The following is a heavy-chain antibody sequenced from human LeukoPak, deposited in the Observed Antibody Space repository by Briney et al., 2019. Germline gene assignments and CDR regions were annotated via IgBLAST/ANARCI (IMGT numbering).Heavy chain of an antibody. CDR2: ISSGTSYI. Sequence: PGGSLRLSCAASGFTFSNFAMNWVRQAPGKGLEWVSSISSGTSYIYYADSVRGRFTISRDNAKNSLYLQMNSLRAEDTAVCYCASGARPIEYWGQGTLVTVSS. D-gene: IGHD6-6*01. J-gene: IGHJ4*02. CDR3: ASGARPIEY. CDR1: GFTFSNFA. V-gene: IGHV3-21*01.